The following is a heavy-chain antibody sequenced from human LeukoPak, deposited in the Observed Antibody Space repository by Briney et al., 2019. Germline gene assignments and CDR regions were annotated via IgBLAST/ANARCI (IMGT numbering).Heavy chain of an antibody. J-gene: IGHJ4*02. V-gene: IGHV4-30-4*01. CDR2: IYYSGST. D-gene: IGHD5-12*01. CDR1: GGSISSGDYY. Sequence: PSQTLSLTCTVSGGSISSGDYYWSWIRQPPGKGLEWIGYIYYSGSTYYNPSLKSRVTISVDTSKNQFSLKLSSVTAADTVVYYCAREQRGVATIIDYWGQGTLVIVSS. CDR3: AREQRGVATIIDY.